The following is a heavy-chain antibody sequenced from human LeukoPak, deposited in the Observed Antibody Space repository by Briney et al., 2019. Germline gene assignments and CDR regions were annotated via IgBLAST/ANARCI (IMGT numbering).Heavy chain of an antibody. CDR3: ARFIAARPYFDY. V-gene: IGHV1-18*01. D-gene: IGHD6-6*01. J-gene: IGHJ4*02. CDR1: GYTFTSYG. CDR2: ISAYNGNT. Sequence: ASVKVSCKASGYTFTSYGISWVRQAPGQGLEWMGWISAYNGNTNYAQKLQGRVTMTTDTSTSTAYMELRSLRYDDTAVYYCARFIAARPYFDYWGQGTLVTVSS.